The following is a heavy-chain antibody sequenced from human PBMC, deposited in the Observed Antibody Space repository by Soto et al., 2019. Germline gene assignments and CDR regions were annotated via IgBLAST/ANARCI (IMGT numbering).Heavy chain of an antibody. CDR1: GGSISSSSYY. V-gene: IGHV4-39*01. CDR2: IYYSGST. Sequence: NPSETLSLTCTVSGGSISSSSYYWGWIRQPPGKGLEWIGSIYYSGSTYYNPSLKSRVTISVDTSKNQFSLKLSSVTAADTAVYYCARHAPFTVVDYWGQGTLVTVSS. CDR3: ARHAPFTVVDY. D-gene: IGHD4-17*01. J-gene: IGHJ4*02.